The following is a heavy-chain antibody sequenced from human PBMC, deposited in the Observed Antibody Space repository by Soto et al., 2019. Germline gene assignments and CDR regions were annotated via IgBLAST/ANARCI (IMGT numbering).Heavy chain of an antibody. Sequence: GGSLRLSCAASGFTFSSYGMHWVRQAPGKGLEWVAVISYDGSNKYYADSVKGRFTISRDNSKNTLYLQMNSLRAEDTAVYYCAKLQIVVVPAGQANAFDIWGQGTMVTVSS. CDR1: GFTFSSYG. D-gene: IGHD2-2*01. CDR3: AKLQIVVVPAGQANAFDI. J-gene: IGHJ3*02. V-gene: IGHV3-30*18. CDR2: ISYDGSNK.